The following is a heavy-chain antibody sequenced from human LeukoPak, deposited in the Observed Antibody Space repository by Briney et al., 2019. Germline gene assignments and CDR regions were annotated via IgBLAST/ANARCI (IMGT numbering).Heavy chain of an antibody. CDR3: ARTIRGY. V-gene: IGHV3-7*01. D-gene: IGHD3-10*01. Sequence: TGGPLRLSCAASGFTFSNYWMSWVRQAPGKGLEWVANIKEDGSEKYYVDPVKGRFTISRDNAKNSLYLQMNSLRAEDTAVYYCARTIRGYWGQGTLITVSS. CDR1: GFTFSNYW. CDR2: IKEDGSEK. J-gene: IGHJ4*02.